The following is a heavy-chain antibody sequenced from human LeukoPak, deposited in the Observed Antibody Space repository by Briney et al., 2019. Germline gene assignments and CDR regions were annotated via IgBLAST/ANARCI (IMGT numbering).Heavy chain of an antibody. CDR2: IYYSGST. J-gene: IGHJ4*02. D-gene: IGHD3-22*01. V-gene: IGHV4-59*11. CDR3: ARVGTSGYYFDY. Sequence: SETLSLTCTVSGCTISSHYWSWLRQPPGKGLEWIGYIYYSGSTNYNPSLKSRVTISVDTSKNQFSLKLSSVTAADTAVYYCARVGTSGYYFDYWGQGTLVTVSS. CDR1: GCTISSHY.